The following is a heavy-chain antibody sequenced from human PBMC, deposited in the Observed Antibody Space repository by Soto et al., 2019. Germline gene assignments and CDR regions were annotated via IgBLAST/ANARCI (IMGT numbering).Heavy chain of an antibody. V-gene: IGHV3-48*02. CDR3: ARDSFQDYGDYVPIY. J-gene: IGHJ4*02. CDR2: ISSSSSTI. Sequence: EVQLVESGGGLVQPGGSLRLSCAASGFTFSSYSMNWVRQAPGKGLEWVSYISSSSSTIYYADSVKGRFTISRDNAKNSLYLQMNSLRDEDTAVYYCARDSFQDYGDYVPIYWGQGTLVTVSS. CDR1: GFTFSSYS. D-gene: IGHD4-17*01.